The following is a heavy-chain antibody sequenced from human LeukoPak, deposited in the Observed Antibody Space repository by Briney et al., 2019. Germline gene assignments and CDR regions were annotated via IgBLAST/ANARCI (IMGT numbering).Heavy chain of an antibody. Sequence: SETLSLTCAVYGGSFSGYYWSWIRQPPGKGLEWIGEINHSGSTNYNPSLKSRVTISVHASKNQFSLKLSSVTAADTAVYYCARSYGDDFDYWGQGTLVTVSS. CDR3: ARSYGDDFDY. CDR2: INHSGST. CDR1: GGSFSGYY. D-gene: IGHD4-17*01. J-gene: IGHJ4*02. V-gene: IGHV4-34*01.